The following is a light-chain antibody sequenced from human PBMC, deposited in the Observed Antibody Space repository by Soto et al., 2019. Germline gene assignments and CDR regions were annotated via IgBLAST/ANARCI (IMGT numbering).Light chain of an antibody. J-gene: IGLJ1*01. V-gene: IGLV2-14*01. CDR1: SSDVGGYKY. CDR2: DVS. Sequence: QSVLTQPASVSGSPGQSITISCTGTSSDVGGYKYVSWYQQHPGKAPKFMIYDVSIRPSGVSNRFSGSKSGNTASLTISGLQAEDEADYYCCSYTSSSRYVFGTGTKVTVL. CDR3: CSYTSSSRYV.